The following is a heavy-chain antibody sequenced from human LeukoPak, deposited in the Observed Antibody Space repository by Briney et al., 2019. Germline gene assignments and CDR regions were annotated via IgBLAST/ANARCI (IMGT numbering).Heavy chain of an antibody. D-gene: IGHD3-22*01. CDR1: GGTFSSYA. J-gene: IGHJ5*02. Sequence: SVKVSCKASGGTFSSYAISWVRQAPGQGLECMGGIIPIFGTANYAQKFQGRVTITADESTSTAYMELSSLRSEDTAVYYCARAHTGPYDSSGYYYAWGQGTLVTVSS. V-gene: IGHV1-69*13. CDR3: ARAHTGPYDSSGYYYA. CDR2: IIPIFGTA.